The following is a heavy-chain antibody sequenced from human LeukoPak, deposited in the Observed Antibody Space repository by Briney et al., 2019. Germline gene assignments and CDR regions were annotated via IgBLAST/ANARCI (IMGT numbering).Heavy chain of an antibody. CDR3: ARDGPNYDSSGYSYYFDY. J-gene: IGHJ4*02. CDR2: ISYDGSNK. CDR1: GFTFSSYA. D-gene: IGHD3-22*01. Sequence: RGSLRLSCAASGFTFSSYAMHWVRQAPGKGLEWVAVISYDGSNKYYADSVKGRFTISRDNSKNTLYLQMNSLRAEDTAVYYCARDGPNYDSSGYSYYFDYWGQGTLVTVSS. V-gene: IGHV3-30-3*01.